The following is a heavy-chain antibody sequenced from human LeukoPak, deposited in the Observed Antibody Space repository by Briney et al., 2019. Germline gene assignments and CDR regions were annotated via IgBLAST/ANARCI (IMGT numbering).Heavy chain of an antibody. D-gene: IGHD3-10*01. CDR2: IIPIFGTA. CDR1: GGTFSIYP. J-gene: IGHJ5*02. CDR3: ASQLDRVRGLITDWFDP. V-gene: IGHV1-69*13. Sequence: SVKVSFKGSGGTFSIYPSSWVRQAPGQGRERMGGIIPIFGTANYAQNFQGRLTFTADESTSTAYMDLSSLRSEDTAVYYCASQLDRVRGLITDWFDPWGQGTLVTVSS.